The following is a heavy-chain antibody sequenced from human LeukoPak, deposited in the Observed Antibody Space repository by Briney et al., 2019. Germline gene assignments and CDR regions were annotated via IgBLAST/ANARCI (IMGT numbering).Heavy chain of an antibody. J-gene: IGHJ4*02. CDR3: ARGRQCDV. CDR2: ISGSGGST. D-gene: IGHD2-21*02. CDR1: GFTFSSYA. Sequence: GGSLRLSCAASGFTFSSYAMSWVRQAPGKGLEWVSLISGSGGSTSYADSVKGRFTISRDKSKNTLYLQMNNLRVEDTAVYYCARGRQCDVWGQGTLVTVSS. V-gene: IGHV3-23*01.